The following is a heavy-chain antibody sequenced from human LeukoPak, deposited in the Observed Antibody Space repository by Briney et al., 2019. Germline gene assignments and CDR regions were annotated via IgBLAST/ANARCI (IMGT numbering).Heavy chain of an antibody. V-gene: IGHV1-8*02. CDR3: ARGGDIVVVPAANSGFDY. D-gene: IGHD2-2*01. CDR1: GYTFTGYY. Sequence: ASVKVSCKASGYTFTGYYMHWVRQAPGQGLEWMGWMNPNSGNTGYAQKFQGRVTMTRNTSISTAYMELSSLRSEDTAVYYCARGGDIVVVPAANSGFDYWGQGTLVTVSS. J-gene: IGHJ4*02. CDR2: MNPNSGNT.